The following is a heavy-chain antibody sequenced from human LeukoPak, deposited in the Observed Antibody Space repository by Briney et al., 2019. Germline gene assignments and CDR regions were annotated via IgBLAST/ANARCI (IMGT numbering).Heavy chain of an antibody. CDR3: ASFDSSGSHAFAI. CDR1: GGSISSYY. Sequence: SETLSLTCTVSGGSISSYYYNWIRQPPGKGLEWIGYIYYSGSTNYSPSLKSRLTISVDTSKNQFSLKLTSVTAADTAVYYCASFDSSGSHAFAIWGQGTMVTVSS. J-gene: IGHJ3*02. CDR2: IYYSGST. V-gene: IGHV4-59*01. D-gene: IGHD3-22*01.